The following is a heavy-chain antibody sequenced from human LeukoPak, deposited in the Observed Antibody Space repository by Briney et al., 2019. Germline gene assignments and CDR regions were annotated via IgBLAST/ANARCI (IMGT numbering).Heavy chain of an antibody. D-gene: IGHD2-2*01. J-gene: IGHJ4*02. CDR3: TTRGYQLLGYIDY. Sequence: GGSLRLSCAASGFTFSNAWMSWVRQAPGKGLEWVGRIKSKTDGGTTDYAAPVQGRFTISRDDSKNTLYLQMNSLKTEDTAVYYCTTRGYQLLGYIDYWGQGTLVTVSS. V-gene: IGHV3-15*01. CDR2: IKSKTDGGTT. CDR1: GFTFSNAW.